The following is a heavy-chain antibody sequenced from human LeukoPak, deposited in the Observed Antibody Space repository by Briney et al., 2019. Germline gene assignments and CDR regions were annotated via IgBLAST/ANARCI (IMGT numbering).Heavy chain of an antibody. J-gene: IGHJ4*02. V-gene: IGHV3-48*01. CDR1: GFTFSSYS. CDR2: ISSSSSTI. Sequence: GGSLRLSCAASGFTFSSYSMNWVRQAPGKGLEWVSYISSSSSTIYYADSVKGRFTISRDNAKNSLYLQMNSLRAEDTAVYYCARGLLNYYDSSELFDYWGQGTLVTVSS. D-gene: IGHD3-22*01. CDR3: ARGLLNYYDSSELFDY.